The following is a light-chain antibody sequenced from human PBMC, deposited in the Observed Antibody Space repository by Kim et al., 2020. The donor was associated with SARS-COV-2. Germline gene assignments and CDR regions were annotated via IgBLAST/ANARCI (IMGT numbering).Light chain of an antibody. J-gene: IGLJ3*02. CDR1: ALPKQY. CDR2: KDS. CDR3: QSADSSALWV. Sequence: SYELTQPPSVSVSPGQTAGITCSGDALPKQYAYWYQQKPGQAPVLVIYKDSERPSGIPERFSGSSSGTTVTLTISGVQAEDEADYYCQSADSSALWVFGGGTQLTVL. V-gene: IGLV3-25*03.